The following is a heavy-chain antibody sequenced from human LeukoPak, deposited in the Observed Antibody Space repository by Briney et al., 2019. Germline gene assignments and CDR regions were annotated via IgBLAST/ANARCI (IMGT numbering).Heavy chain of an antibody. CDR1: GGTFSSYA. CDR2: IIPIFGTA. J-gene: IGHJ5*02. Sequence: ASVKVSCKASGGTFSSYAISWVRQAPGQGLEWMGRIIPIFGTANYAQKFQGRVTITTDESTSIAYMELSSLRSEDTAVYYCARAPLVVVPAAHNWFDPWGQGTLVTVSS. CDR3: ARAPLVVVPAAHNWFDP. V-gene: IGHV1-69*05. D-gene: IGHD2-2*01.